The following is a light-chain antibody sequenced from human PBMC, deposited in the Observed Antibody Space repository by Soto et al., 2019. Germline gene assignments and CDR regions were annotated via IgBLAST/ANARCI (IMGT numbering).Light chain of an antibody. J-gene: IGLJ2*01. CDR1: SSNIGAGYD. V-gene: IGLV1-40*01. Sequence: QSVLTQPPSVSGAPGQRVTISCTGSSSNIGAGYDVHWYQQLPGTAPKLLIYGNSNRPSGVPDRFSGSKSGTSASLAITGLQAEDEADYYCQSYGSSLSGVVFGGKTKLTVL. CDR2: GNS. CDR3: QSYGSSLSGVV.